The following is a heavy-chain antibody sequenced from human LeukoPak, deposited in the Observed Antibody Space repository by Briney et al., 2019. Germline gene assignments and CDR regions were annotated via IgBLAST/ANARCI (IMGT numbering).Heavy chain of an antibody. CDR2: ISSSSSYI. D-gene: IGHD4-17*01. Sequence: PGGSLRLSCAASGFTFSSYSMNWVRQAPGKGLEWVSSISSSSSYIYYADSVKGRFTISRDNAKNSLYLQMNSLRAEDTAVYYCARAPHDYGDYLLDYWGQGTLVTVSS. J-gene: IGHJ4*02. CDR1: GFTFSSYS. V-gene: IGHV3-21*01. CDR3: ARAPHDYGDYLLDY.